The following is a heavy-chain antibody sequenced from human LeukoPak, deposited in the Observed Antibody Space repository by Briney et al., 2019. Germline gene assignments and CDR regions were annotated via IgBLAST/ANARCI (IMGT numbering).Heavy chain of an antibody. CDR1: GYTFSSYG. J-gene: IGHJ4*02. D-gene: IGHD3/OR15-3a*01. Sequence: GASAKVSCKGSGYTFSSYGLSWVRQAPGQGLEWMGWINAYNGHANYAQKFQGRVTMTTDTSTSTAYMELRSLTSDDTAVYYCARGRGRGTTYYSFAYWGQGTLVTVSS. V-gene: IGHV1-18*01. CDR3: ARGRGRGTTYYSFAY. CDR2: INAYNGHA.